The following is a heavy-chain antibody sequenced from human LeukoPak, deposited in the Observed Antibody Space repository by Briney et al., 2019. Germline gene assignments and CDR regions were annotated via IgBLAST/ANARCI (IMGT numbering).Heavy chain of an antibody. Sequence: PGGSLRPSCAASGFTFSSYAMSWVRQAPGKGLEWVSAISGSGGSTYYADSVKGRFTISRDNSKNTLYLQMNSLRAEDTAVYYCAKASYYDSSGYYYGRRGWYFDLWGRGTLVTVSS. J-gene: IGHJ2*01. D-gene: IGHD3-22*01. CDR2: ISGSGGST. V-gene: IGHV3-23*01. CDR3: AKASYYDSSGYYYGRRGWYFDL. CDR1: GFTFSSYA.